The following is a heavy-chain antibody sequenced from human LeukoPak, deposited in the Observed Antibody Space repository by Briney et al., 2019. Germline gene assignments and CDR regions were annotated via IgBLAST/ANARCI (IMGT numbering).Heavy chain of an antibody. V-gene: IGHV4-38-2*02. Sequence: SETLSLTCAVSGYSISSGYYWGWIRQPPGKGLEWIGSIYHSGSTYYNPSLKSRVTISVDTSKNQFSLKPSSVTAADTAVYYCARDHYYDSSGYYYFDYWGQGTLVTVSS. CDR3: ARDHYYDSSGYYYFDY. CDR1: GYSISSGYY. CDR2: IYHSGST. D-gene: IGHD3-22*01. J-gene: IGHJ4*02.